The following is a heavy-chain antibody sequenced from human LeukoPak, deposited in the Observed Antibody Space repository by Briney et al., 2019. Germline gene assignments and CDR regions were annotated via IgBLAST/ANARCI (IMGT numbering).Heavy chain of an antibody. CDR2: IYHSGST. V-gene: IGHV4-38-2*02. CDR1: GYSISSGYY. D-gene: IGHD1-26*01. Sequence: SETLSLTCTVSGYSISSGYYWGWIRQPPGKGLEWIGSIYHSGSTYYNPSPKSRVTISVDTSKNQFSLKLSSVTAADTAVYYCARDSAGTDYPTGDYWGQGTLVTVSS. CDR3: ARDSAGTDYPTGDY. J-gene: IGHJ4*02.